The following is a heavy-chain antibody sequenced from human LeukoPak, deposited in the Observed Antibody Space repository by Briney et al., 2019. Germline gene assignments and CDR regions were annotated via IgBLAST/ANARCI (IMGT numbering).Heavy chain of an antibody. CDR1: GFTFSSYS. J-gene: IGHJ4*02. Sequence: PGGSLRLSCAASGFTFSSYSMNWVRQAPGKGLEWISGISGSGASTYYADSVKGRFTISRDDSRNTLCLQMNSLRGDDTAVYYCAKDVGKWESLHFFDYWGQGTLVTVSS. D-gene: IGHD1-26*01. CDR2: ISGSGAST. CDR3: AKDVGKWESLHFFDY. V-gene: IGHV3-23*01.